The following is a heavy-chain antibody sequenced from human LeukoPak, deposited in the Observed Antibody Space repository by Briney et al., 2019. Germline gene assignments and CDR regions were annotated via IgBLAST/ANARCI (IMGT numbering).Heavy chain of an antibody. D-gene: IGHD2/OR15-2a*01. CDR2: IYSGGST. Sequence: PGGSLRLSCAASGFTVSSNYMSWVRQAPGKGLEWVSVIYSGGSTYYADSVKGRFTISRDNAKNSLYLQMNSLRAEDTAVYYCARENDYLSGDYWGQGTLVTVSS. CDR1: GFTVSSNY. CDR3: ARENDYLSGDY. V-gene: IGHV3-66*01. J-gene: IGHJ4*02.